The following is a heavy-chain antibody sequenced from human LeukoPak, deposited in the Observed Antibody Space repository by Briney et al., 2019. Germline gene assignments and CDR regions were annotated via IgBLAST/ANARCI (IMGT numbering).Heavy chain of an antibody. D-gene: IGHD3-3*01. Sequence: GGSLRLSCAASGFTFSSYGMHWVRQAPGKGLEWVAVISYDGSNKYYADSVKGRFTISRDNSKNTLYLQMNSLRAEDTAVYYCAKDLTIFGVAPDYWGQGTLVTVSS. J-gene: IGHJ4*02. CDR2: ISYDGSNK. CDR1: GFTFSSYG. V-gene: IGHV3-30*18. CDR3: AKDLTIFGVAPDY.